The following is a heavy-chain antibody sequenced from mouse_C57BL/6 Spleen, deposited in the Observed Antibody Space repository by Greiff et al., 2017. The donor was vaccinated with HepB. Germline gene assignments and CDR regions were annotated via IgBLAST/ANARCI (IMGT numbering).Heavy chain of an antibody. CDR1: GYTFTDYE. D-gene: IGHD2-1*01. CDR3: TRPLFYYGD. CDR2: IDPETGGT. V-gene: IGHV1-15*01. J-gene: IGHJ2*01. Sequence: QVQLQQSGAELVRPGASVTLSCKASGYTFTDYEMHWVKQTPVHGLEWIGAIDPETGGTAYNQKFKGKAILTADKSSSTAYMELRSLTSEDSAVYYCTRPLFYYGDWGQGTTLTVSS.